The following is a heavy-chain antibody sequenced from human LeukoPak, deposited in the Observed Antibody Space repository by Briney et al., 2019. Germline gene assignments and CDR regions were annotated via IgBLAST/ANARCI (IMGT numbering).Heavy chain of an antibody. V-gene: IGHV4-34*01. D-gene: IGHD6-13*01. CDR2: INHSGST. J-gene: IGHJ4*02. Sequence: SETLSLTCAVYGGSFSGYYWSWIRQPPGKGLEWIGEINHSGSTYYIPSLRSRLTISVDTSKNHFSLKLTSVTAADTAVYYCARHSSSWSPSPDYWGQGTLVTVSS. CDR3: ARHSSSWSPSPDY. CDR1: GGSFSGYY.